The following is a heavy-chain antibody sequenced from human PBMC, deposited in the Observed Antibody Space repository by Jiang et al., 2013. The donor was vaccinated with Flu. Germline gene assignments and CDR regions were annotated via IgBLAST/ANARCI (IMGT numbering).Heavy chain of an antibody. CDR2: IYYSGST. J-gene: IGHJ4*02. CDR1: GGSISSYY. CDR3: ARGDILTGYPGY. Sequence: LLKPSETLSLTCTVSGGSISSYYWSWIRQPPGKGLEWIGYIYYSGSTNYNPSLKSRVTISVDTSKNQFSLKLSSVTAADTAVYYCARGDILTGYPGYWGQGTLVTVSS. D-gene: IGHD3-9*01. V-gene: IGHV4-59*01.